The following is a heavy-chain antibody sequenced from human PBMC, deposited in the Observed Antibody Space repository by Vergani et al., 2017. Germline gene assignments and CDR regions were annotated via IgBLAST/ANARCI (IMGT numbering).Heavy chain of an antibody. CDR1: GFPFSSYA. CDR2: ISGSGGST. D-gene: IGHD3-22*01. J-gene: IGHJ4*02. V-gene: IGHV3-23*01. Sequence: EVQLLESGGGLVQPGGSLRLSCAASGFPFSSYAMSWVRQAPGKGLEWVSAISGSGGSTYSADSGKGGFPISRDNSKNTLYLQMNSMRAEDTAVYYCAKTYYYDSSGYYSPFDYWGQGTLVTVSS. CDR3: AKTYYYDSSGYYSPFDY.